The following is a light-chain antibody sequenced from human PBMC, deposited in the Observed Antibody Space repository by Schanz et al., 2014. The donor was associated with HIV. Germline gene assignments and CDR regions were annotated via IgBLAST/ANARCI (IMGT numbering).Light chain of an antibody. CDR2: DVS. CDR1: SSDVGGYNY. V-gene: IGLV2-14*01. J-gene: IGLJ2*01. CDR3: SSYTSSSCVV. Sequence: QSALTQPASVSGSPGQSITISCTGTSSDVGGYNYVSWYQQHPGKAPKLMIYDVSNRPSGVSNRFSGSMSGNTASLTISGLQAEDEADYYCSSYTSSSCVVFGGGTKLTVL.